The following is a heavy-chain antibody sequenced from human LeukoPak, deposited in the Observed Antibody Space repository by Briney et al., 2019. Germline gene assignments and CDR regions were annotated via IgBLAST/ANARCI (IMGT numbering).Heavy chain of an antibody. CDR2: MNPNSGNT. CDR1: GYTFTSYD. V-gene: IGHV1-8*01. Sequence: ASVKVSCKASGYTFTSYDINWVRQATGQGLEWMGWMNPNSGNTGYAQKFQGRVTMTRNTSISTAYMELSSLRSEDTAVYYCARSCSSTSCRYYYYYGMDVWGLGTTVTVS. CDR3: ARSCSSTSCRYYYYYGMDV. J-gene: IGHJ6*02. D-gene: IGHD2-2*01.